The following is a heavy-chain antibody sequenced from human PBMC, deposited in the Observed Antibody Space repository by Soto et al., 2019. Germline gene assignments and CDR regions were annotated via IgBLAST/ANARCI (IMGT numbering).Heavy chain of an antibody. CDR3: ARDNWWDLPFDY. Sequence: PGGSLRLSCAASGFSFSIYWMSWVRQAPGKGLEWVANIKEDGSESYYVDSVEGRFTISRDNVKNSLYLQMDSLTADDTAVYYCARDNWWDLPFDYWGQGALVTVSS. J-gene: IGHJ4*02. V-gene: IGHV3-7*01. CDR2: IKEDGSES. CDR1: GFSFSIYW. D-gene: IGHD2-8*02.